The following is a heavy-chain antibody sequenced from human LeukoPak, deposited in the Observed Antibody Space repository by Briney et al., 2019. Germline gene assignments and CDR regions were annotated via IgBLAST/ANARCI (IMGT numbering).Heavy chain of an antibody. J-gene: IGHJ5*02. Sequence: PSETLSLTCTVSGGYISSSSYYWGWIRQPPGKGLEWIGSIYYSGSTYYNPSLKSRVTISVDTSENQFSLKLSSVTAADTAVYYCASERTGSGSYYNWFDPWGQGTLVTVSS. CDR2: IYYSGST. V-gene: IGHV4-39*01. D-gene: IGHD3-10*01. CDR1: GGYISSSSYY. CDR3: ASERTGSGSYYNWFDP.